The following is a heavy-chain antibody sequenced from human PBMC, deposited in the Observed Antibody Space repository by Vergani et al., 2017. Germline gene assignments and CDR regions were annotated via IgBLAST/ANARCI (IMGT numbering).Heavy chain of an antibody. Sequence: QVQLQESGPGLVKPSETLSLTCTVSGGSISSYYWSWIRQPPGKGLEWIGEIYHSGSTNYNPSLKSRVTISGDKSKNQFSLKLSSVTAADTAVYYCAGRYCTNGSCYYYYMDVWGKGTTVTVSS. D-gene: IGHD2-8*01. J-gene: IGHJ6*03. CDR3: AGRYCTNGSCYYYYMDV. CDR2: IYHSGST. CDR1: GGSISSYY. V-gene: IGHV4-59*12.